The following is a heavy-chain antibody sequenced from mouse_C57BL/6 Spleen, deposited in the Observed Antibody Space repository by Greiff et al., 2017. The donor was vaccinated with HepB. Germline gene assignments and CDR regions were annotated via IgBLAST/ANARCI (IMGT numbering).Heavy chain of an antibody. CDR1: GYTFTSYW. Sequence: QQSCKASGYTFTSYWMHWVKQRPGRGLEWIGRIDPNSGGTKYNEKFKSKATLTVDKPSSTAYMQLSSLTSEDSAVYYCARSVYYGSSPYAMDYWGQGTSVTVSS. CDR2: IDPNSGGT. CDR3: ARSVYYGSSPYAMDY. J-gene: IGHJ4*01. V-gene: IGHV1-72*01. D-gene: IGHD1-1*01.